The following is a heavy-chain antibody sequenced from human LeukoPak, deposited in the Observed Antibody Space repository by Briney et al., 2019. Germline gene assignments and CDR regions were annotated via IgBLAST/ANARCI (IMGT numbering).Heavy chain of an antibody. V-gene: IGHV3-23*01. J-gene: IGHJ6*03. Sequence: GGSLRLSCAASGFTFSSYAMSWVRQAPGKGLEWVSAISGSGGSTYYADSVKGRFTISRDNSKNTLYLQMNSLRAEDTAVYYCAKGGHSSSWYVPPLRYYYMDVWGKGTTVTVSS. CDR3: AKGGHSSSWYVPPLRYYYMDV. D-gene: IGHD6-13*01. CDR1: GFTFSSYA. CDR2: ISGSGGST.